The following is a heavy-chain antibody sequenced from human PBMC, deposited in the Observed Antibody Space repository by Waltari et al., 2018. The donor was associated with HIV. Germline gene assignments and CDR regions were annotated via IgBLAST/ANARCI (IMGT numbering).Heavy chain of an antibody. V-gene: IGHV3-9*01. CDR2: ISWNSGSI. D-gene: IGHD6-19*01. CDR3: AKDRGPFIAVAGT. Sequence: EVQLVESGGGLLHPGRALSLSCSASGCTLCAHAIHWVRQPPGKGLEWVSGISWNSGSIDYADSVKGRFTISRDNTKNSLYLQMNSVRAEDTALYYCAKDRGPFIAVAGTWGQGTLVTVSS. CDR1: GCTLCAHA. J-gene: IGHJ5*02.